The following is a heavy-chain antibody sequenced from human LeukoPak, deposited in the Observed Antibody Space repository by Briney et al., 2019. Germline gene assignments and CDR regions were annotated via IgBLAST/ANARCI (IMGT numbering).Heavy chain of an antibody. CDR1: GYTFTNYA. CDR3: ARDIVIAAAGNDAFDI. Sequence: ASVKVSCKASGYTFTNYAVSWVRQAPGRGLEYMGYISAYNGNTNYAQDLRGRVTMTTDTSTSTAYMELRSLRSDDTAVYYCARDIVIAAAGNDAFDIWGQGTMVTVSS. J-gene: IGHJ3*02. CDR2: ISAYNGNT. V-gene: IGHV1-18*01. D-gene: IGHD6-13*01.